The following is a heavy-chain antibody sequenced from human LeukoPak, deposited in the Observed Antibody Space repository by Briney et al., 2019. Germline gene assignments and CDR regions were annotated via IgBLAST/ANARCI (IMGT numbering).Heavy chain of an antibody. CDR1: GGSIGPYY. J-gene: IGHJ4*02. D-gene: IGHD3-16*01. Sequence: PSGILSLTCTVSGGSIGPYYWSWLRQPAGKALEWIGRSYTTGSTNYNPSLKSRVTMSLDTSKNQFSLKLSSVTAADTAVYYCARSGGSGFQLDSWGQGTLVTVSS. CDR3: ARSGGSGFQLDS. V-gene: IGHV4-4*07. CDR2: SYTTGST.